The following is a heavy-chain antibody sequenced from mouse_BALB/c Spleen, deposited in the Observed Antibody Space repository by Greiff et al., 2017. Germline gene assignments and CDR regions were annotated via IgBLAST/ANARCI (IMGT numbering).Heavy chain of an antibody. J-gene: IGHJ2*01. CDR1: GFNIKDTY. V-gene: IGHV14-3*02. D-gene: IGHD1-1*01. CDR2: IDPANGNT. Sequence: EVQLQESGAELVKPGASVKLSCTASGFNIKDTYMHWVKQRPEQGLEWIGRIDPANGNTKYDPKFQGKATITADTSSNTAYLQLSSLTSEDTAVYYCARSITTVVAHWGQGTTLTVSS. CDR3: ARSITTVVAH.